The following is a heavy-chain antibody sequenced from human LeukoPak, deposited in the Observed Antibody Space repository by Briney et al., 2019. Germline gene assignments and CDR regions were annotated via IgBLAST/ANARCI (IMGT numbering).Heavy chain of an antibody. D-gene: IGHD2-2*01. Sequence: GGSLRLSCAASGFTFSSHAINWVRQAPGKGLEWVSAISGSGGSTYYADSVKGRFTISRDNSKNTLYLQMNSLRAEDTAVYYCARDGIVVVPAAIPSSNWFDPWGQGTLVTVSS. CDR1: GFTFSSHA. CDR3: ARDGIVVVPAAIPSSNWFDP. CDR2: ISGSGGST. J-gene: IGHJ5*02. V-gene: IGHV3-23*01.